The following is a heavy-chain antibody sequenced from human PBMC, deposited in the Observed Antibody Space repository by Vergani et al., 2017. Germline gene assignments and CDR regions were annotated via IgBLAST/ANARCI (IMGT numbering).Heavy chain of an antibody. CDR1: GGTFSSYA. Sequence: QVQLVQSGAEVKKPGSSVKVSCKASGGTFSSYAISWVRQAPGQGLEWMGRIIPILGIANYAQKFQGIVTITADKSTSTAYMELSSLRYEDTAVYYCAGGQDGFDYWGQGTLVTVSS. J-gene: IGHJ4*02. V-gene: IGHV1-69*04. D-gene: IGHD5-24*01. CDR2: IIPILGIA. CDR3: AGGQDGFDY.